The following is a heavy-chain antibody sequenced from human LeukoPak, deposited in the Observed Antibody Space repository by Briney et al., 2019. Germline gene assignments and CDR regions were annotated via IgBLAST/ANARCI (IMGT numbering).Heavy chain of an antibody. V-gene: IGHV1-69*13. J-gene: IGHJ4*02. D-gene: IGHD2-21*02. CDR1: GGTFISYA. Sequence: GASVKVSCKASGGTFISYAISWVRQAPGQGLEWMGGIIPIFGTANYAQKFQGRVTITADESTSTAYMELSSLRSEDTAVYYCAMNCGGDCYATDDYFDYWGQGTLVTVSS. CDR2: IIPIFGTA. CDR3: AMNCGGDCYATDDYFDY.